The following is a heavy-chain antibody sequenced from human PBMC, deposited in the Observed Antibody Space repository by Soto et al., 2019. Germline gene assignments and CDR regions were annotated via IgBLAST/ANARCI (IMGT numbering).Heavy chain of an antibody. Sequence: GGSLRLSCAASGFTFSSYSMNWVRQAPGKGLEWVSSISSSSSYIYYTDSVKGRFTISRDNAKNSLYLQMNSLRAEDTAVYYCARVTRYYYDSSGYFQFDYWGQGTLVTVSS. V-gene: IGHV3-21*01. CDR3: ARVTRYYYDSSGYFQFDY. J-gene: IGHJ4*02. CDR2: ISSSSSYI. CDR1: GFTFSSYS. D-gene: IGHD3-22*01.